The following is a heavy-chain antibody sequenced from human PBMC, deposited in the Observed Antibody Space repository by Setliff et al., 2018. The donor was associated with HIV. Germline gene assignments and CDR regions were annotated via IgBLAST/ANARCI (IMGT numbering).Heavy chain of an antibody. CDR1: GYTFTDYY. V-gene: IGHV1-2*02. J-gene: IGHJ5*02. CDR3: ARGWGLWFGQLSILPLDP. Sequence: GASVKVSCKASGYTFTDYYIHWLRQAPGQGLEWMGRLTPHSGDTISADRFQGRLVMTTNTSTTTAFMELSSLRSDDTALYFCARGWGLWFGQLSILPLDPWGQGTLVTVSS. D-gene: IGHD3-10*01. CDR2: LTPHSGDT.